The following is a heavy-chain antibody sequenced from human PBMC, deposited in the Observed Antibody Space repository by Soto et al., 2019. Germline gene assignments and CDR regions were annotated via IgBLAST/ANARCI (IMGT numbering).Heavy chain of an antibody. CDR1: GYTFTGYY. J-gene: IGHJ3*02. V-gene: IGHV1-2*04. CDR2: INPNSGGT. Sequence: QVQLVQSGAEVKKPGASVKVSCKASGYTFTGYYMHWVRQAPGQGLEWMGWINPNSGGTNYAQKFQGWVTMTRDTSRSTAYMELSRLRSDDTAVYYCARGITMVRGVLLDAVDSWGQGTMVTVSS. CDR3: ARGITMVRGVLLDAVDS. D-gene: IGHD3-10*01.